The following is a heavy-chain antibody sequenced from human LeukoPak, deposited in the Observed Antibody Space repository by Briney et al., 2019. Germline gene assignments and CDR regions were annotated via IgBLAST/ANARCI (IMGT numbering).Heavy chain of an antibody. CDR3: AKYSNSRIRAYGMDV. CDR1: GFTFSITT. Sequence: GGSLRLSCAASGFTFSITTMHWVRQAPGKGLEWVPVFSGSSDTTYYADSVKGRFTISRDNPKNTLYLQMTGLRVEDSAVYYCAKYSNSRIRAYGMDVWGQGTTVTVSS. CDR2: FSGSSDTT. J-gene: IGHJ6*02. D-gene: IGHD2/OR15-2a*01. V-gene: IGHV3-23*01.